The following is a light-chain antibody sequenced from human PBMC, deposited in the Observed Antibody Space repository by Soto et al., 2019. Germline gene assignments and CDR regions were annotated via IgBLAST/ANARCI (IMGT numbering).Light chain of an antibody. CDR1: QSVSGSY. CDR3: QQYGNSPIT. Sequence: SPGTLSLSPGERATLSCRASQSVSGSYLAWYQQKPGQAPRLLIYGASNRATGIPDRFSGSGSGTDFTLTISRLAPEDFAVYYCQQYGNSPITFGQGTRLEMK. J-gene: IGKJ5*01. CDR2: GAS. V-gene: IGKV3-20*01.